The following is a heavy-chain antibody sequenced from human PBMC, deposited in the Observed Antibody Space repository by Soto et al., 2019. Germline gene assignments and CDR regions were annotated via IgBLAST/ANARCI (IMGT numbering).Heavy chain of an antibody. J-gene: IGHJ4*02. CDR3: ARADYYDSSGFYYDC. CDR2: INPRGGST. D-gene: IGHD3-22*01. CDR1: GYIFTNHY. Sequence: QVQLVQSGAEVKKPGASVKVSCKASGYIFTNHYIHWVRQAPGQGLEWMGIINPRGGSTNYLQKLQGRITMTRDTSPSTVYMELSSLRSEDTAVYFCARADYYDSSGFYYDCWGQGSLVTVSS. V-gene: IGHV1-46*01.